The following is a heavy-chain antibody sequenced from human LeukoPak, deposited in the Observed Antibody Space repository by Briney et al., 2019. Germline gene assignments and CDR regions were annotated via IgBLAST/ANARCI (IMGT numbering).Heavy chain of an antibody. Sequence: ASVKVSCKASGYIFSDYYMHWVRQAPGQGLEWLGWINPKSGAADYAQQFRGRVTMTRDTSINTEMKRVTSDDTAVYYCARGAEAETSPLDFWGQGTLVIVS. J-gene: IGHJ4*02. CDR1: GYIFSDYY. D-gene: IGHD6-13*01. V-gene: IGHV1-2*02. CDR3: ARGAEAETSPLDF. CDR2: INPKSGAA.